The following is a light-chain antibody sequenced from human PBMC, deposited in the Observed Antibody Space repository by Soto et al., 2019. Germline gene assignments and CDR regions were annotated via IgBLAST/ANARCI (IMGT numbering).Light chain of an antibody. CDR2: DVT. CDR3: SSYTSSSTYV. J-gene: IGLJ1*01. Sequence: QSVLTQPASVSGSPGQSVTISCTGTSSDVGGYDYVSWYQHHPGKAPKLVIYDVTYRPSGVSDRFSGSKSANTASLTISGLQAEDEADYYRSSYTSSSTYVFGTGTKV. CDR1: SSDVGGYDY. V-gene: IGLV2-14*01.